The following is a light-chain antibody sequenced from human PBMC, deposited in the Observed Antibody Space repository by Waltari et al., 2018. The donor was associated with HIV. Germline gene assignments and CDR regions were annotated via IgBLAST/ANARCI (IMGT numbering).Light chain of an antibody. J-gene: IGKJ2*02. CDR3: MQDYKAPCT. CDR1: QGGRND. V-gene: IGKV1-6*01. Sequence: AIQMTQSPSSLSAAVGDRVTITCRVSQGGRNDLGWYQQKSGKAPKLLIYAASALHCGVPSRFSGSGSGTDFTLTISSVQPEDFAAYYCMQDYKAPCTFGQGTKLDIK. CDR2: AAS.